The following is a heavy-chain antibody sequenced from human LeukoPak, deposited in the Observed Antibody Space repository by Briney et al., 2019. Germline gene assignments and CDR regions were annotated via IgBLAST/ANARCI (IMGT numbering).Heavy chain of an antibody. Sequence: PSETLSLTSTVSGGSISSYYWSWIRQPPGKGLEWNGYIYYSGSTYYNPSPKSRVTISVDTSKNQFSLKLSSVTAADTAVYYCARGGGGVRPYYFDYSGQGTLVTVSS. V-gene: IGHV4-59*12. CDR2: IYYSGST. CDR1: GGSISSYY. CDR3: ARGGGGVRPYYFDY. D-gene: IGHD3-16*01. J-gene: IGHJ4*02.